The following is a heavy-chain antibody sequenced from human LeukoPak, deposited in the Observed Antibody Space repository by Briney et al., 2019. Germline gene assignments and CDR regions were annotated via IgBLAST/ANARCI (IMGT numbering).Heavy chain of an antibody. D-gene: IGHD2-21*01. CDR1: GFNFRTCG. J-gene: IGHJ4*02. Sequence: GRSLRLSCAASGFNFRTCGMHWVRQAPGKGLEWVAVIWDDGRNQFYADSVKGRFTVPRDNSKNTLSLQMNSLRAEDTAVYYCAKETGPYSAFDYWGQGILVTVSP. V-gene: IGHV3-33*06. CDR3: AKETGPYSAFDY. CDR2: IWDDGRNQ.